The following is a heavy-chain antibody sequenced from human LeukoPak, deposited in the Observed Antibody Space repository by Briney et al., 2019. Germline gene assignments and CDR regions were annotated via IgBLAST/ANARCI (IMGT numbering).Heavy chain of an antibody. CDR1: GFTFSSYE. J-gene: IGHJ4*02. CDR2: ISSSSSTI. Sequence: GGSLRLSCAASGFTFSSYEMNWVRQAPGKGLEWVSYISSSSSTIYCADSVKGRFTISRDNAKNSLYLQMNSLRAEDTAVYYCARGGRPGLAAAGAGDYWGQGTLVTVSS. D-gene: IGHD6-13*01. CDR3: ARGGRPGLAAAGAGDY. V-gene: IGHV3-48*03.